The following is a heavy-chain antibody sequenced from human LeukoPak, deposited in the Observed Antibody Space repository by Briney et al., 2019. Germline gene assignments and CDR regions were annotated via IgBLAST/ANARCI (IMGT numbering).Heavy chain of an antibody. CDR2: IIPIFGTA. Sequence: SVKVSCKVSGYTLTELSMHWVRQAPGQGLEWMGGIIPIFGTANYAQKFQGRVTITTDESTSTAYMELSSLRSEDTAVYYCAIGPGGSYRDDALDIWGQGTMVTVSS. CDR3: AIGPGGSYRDDALDI. J-gene: IGHJ3*02. V-gene: IGHV1-69*05. D-gene: IGHD3-16*02. CDR1: GYTLTELS.